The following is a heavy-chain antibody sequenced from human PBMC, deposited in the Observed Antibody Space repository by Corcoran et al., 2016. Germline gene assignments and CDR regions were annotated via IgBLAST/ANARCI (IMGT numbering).Heavy chain of an antibody. CDR2: IKEDGSER. CDR3: AKSLDF. J-gene: IGHJ4*02. CDR1: GFSFSNSW. V-gene: IGHV3-7*03. Sequence: EVQLVESGGGLVQPGGSLRLSCAASGFSFSNSWMDWVRQAPGKGLEWVANIKEDGSERYYVDSVKGRFTISRDNAQNSLYLQMNSLTGEDTAMYYCAKSLDFWGQGTLVTVSS.